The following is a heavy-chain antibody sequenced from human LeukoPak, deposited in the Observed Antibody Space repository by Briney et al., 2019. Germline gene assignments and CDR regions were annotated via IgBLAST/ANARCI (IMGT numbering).Heavy chain of an antibody. D-gene: IGHD2-2*01. CDR1: GFTVSSNY. J-gene: IGHJ4*02. CDR3: ARGKYQLLFDY. Sequence: GGSLILSCAASGFTVSSNYMSWVRQAPGKGLEWVSVIYSGGSTYYADSVKGRFTISRDNSKNTLYLQMNSLRAEDTAVYYCARGKYQLLFDYWGQGTLVTVSS. CDR2: IYSGGST. V-gene: IGHV3-66*02.